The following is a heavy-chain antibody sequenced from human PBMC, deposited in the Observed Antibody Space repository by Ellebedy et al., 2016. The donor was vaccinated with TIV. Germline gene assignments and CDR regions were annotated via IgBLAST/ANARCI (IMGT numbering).Heavy chain of an antibody. V-gene: IGHV1-69*04. CDR1: GYTFTSYG. CDR2: IIPILGIA. CDR3: ARVGVPAAIVGAAKYYFDY. Sequence: SVKVSXXASGYTFTSYGISWVRQAPGQGLEWMGRIIPILGIANYAQKFQGRVTITADKSTSTAYMELSSLRSEDTAVYYCARVGVPAAIVGAAKYYFDYWGQGTLVTVSS. D-gene: IGHD2-2*01. J-gene: IGHJ4*02.